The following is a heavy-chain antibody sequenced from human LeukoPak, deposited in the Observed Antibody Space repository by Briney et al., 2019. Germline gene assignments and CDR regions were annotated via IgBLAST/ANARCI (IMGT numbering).Heavy chain of an antibody. V-gene: IGHV3-30-3*01. CDR1: GFTFSNYV. J-gene: IGHJ4*02. CDR2: TSSDLNVK. D-gene: IGHD3-10*01. Sequence: PGGSLRLSCAASGFTFSNYVIHWVRQAPGKGLEWVAVTSSDLNVKLYADSVKGRFTISRDNSRSTLYLQMNSLGPEDTAIYYCAREGYYGSGSPPSLYFDYWGQGTLVTVSS. CDR3: AREGYYGSGSPPSLYFDY.